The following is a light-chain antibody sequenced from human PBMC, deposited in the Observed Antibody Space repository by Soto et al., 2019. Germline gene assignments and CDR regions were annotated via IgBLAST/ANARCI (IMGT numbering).Light chain of an antibody. V-gene: IGKV3-15*01. CDR3: QQYNNWWT. CDR1: QSVSNN. Sequence: EVVMTQSPATLSVSPGERATLSCRASQSVSNNLAWFQQKPGQAPRLLIYHASTRATGIPARFSGSGSGTELTLIISSLQSEDFAVYYCQQYNNWWTFGQGTKVDIK. J-gene: IGKJ1*01. CDR2: HAS.